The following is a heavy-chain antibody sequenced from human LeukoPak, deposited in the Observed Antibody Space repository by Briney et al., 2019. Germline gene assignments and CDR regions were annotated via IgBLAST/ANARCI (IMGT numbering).Heavy chain of an antibody. CDR2: ISSSSSYI. J-gene: IGHJ6*02. V-gene: IGHV3-21*01. CDR3: ARGDAGYCSGGSCAMVDV. D-gene: IGHD2-15*01. Sequence: PGGSLRLSCAASGFTFSSYSMNWVRQAPGKGLEWVSSISSSSSYIYYADSVKGRFTISRDNAKNSLYLQMNSLRAEDTAVYYCARGDAGYCSGGSCAMVDVWGQGTTVTVSS. CDR1: GFTFSSYS.